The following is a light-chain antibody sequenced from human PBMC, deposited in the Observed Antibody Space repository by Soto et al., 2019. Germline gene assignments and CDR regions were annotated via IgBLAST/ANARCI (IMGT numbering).Light chain of an antibody. Sequence: DIQMTQSPSSLSASVGDRVTITCRASQSIRSYLNWYQQKPGKAPKLLIYAASSLQSGVPSRFSGSGSGTDFTLTISSLQPEDFATYYCQKYNSAPRTFGQGTKVEIK. CDR2: AAS. CDR3: QKYNSAPRT. CDR1: QSIRSY. J-gene: IGKJ1*01. V-gene: IGKV1-39*01.